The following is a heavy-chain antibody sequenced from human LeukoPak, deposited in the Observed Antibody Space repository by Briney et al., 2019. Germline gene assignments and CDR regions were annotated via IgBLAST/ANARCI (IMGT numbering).Heavy chain of an antibody. J-gene: IGHJ5*02. CDR2: ISGSGGST. D-gene: IGHD6-13*01. CDR3: AGAAAGPGYPWFDP. Sequence: GGSLRLSCAASGFTFSSYAMSWVRQASGKGLEWVSAISGSGGSTYYADSVKGRFTISRDNSKNTLYLQMNSLRAEDTAVYYCAGAAAGPGYPWFDPWGQGTLVTVSS. CDR1: GFTFSSYA. V-gene: IGHV3-23*01.